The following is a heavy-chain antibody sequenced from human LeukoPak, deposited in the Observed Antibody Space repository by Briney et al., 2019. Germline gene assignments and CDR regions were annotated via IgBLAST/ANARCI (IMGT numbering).Heavy chain of an antibody. Sequence: SETMSLTWTVSGGSVHEHYWSWIRQPPGKALEWIGYISDRGRTHYNPSLKSRVAISVDTSKNQFSLRLISVSTADTAFYYCAREVVGVPADDWFDPWGQGTLVTVSS. D-gene: IGHD3-10*01. J-gene: IGHJ5*02. V-gene: IGHV4-59*02. CDR3: AREVVGVPADDWFDP. CDR2: ISDRGRT. CDR1: GGSVHEHY.